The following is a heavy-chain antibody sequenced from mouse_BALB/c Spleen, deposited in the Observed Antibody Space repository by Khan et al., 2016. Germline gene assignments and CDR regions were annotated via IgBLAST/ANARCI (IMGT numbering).Heavy chain of an antibody. D-gene: IGHD1-1*01. CDR3: ARGLYYGSRGYFDV. Sequence: EVQLQESGPGLVKPSQSLSLTCTVTGYSITSDYAWNWIRQFPGNKLEWMGYISSSGSTSYKPSLKSRISITRDTSKNQFFLQLNSVTTEDTASYSCARGLYYGSRGYFDVWVAGTPVTVSS. J-gene: IGHJ1*01. V-gene: IGHV3-2*02. CDR2: ISSSGST. CDR1: GYSITSDYA.